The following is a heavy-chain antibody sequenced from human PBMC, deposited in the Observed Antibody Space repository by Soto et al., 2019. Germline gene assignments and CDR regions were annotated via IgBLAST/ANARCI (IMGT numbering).Heavy chain of an antibody. CDR3: AKNRRYSNYGPSLVGMQV. CDR1: GGSFSGYY. Sequence: ETLSRTCAVYGGSFSGYYWSWLRQPPVNGLEWIGEINHSGSTNYNPSLKSRVTISVDTSKNQFSLNMSSVTAADTAVYFCAKNRRYSNYGPSLVGMQVSGQGNTVTVAS. V-gene: IGHV4-34*01. J-gene: IGHJ6*02. D-gene: IGHD4-4*01. CDR2: INHSGST.